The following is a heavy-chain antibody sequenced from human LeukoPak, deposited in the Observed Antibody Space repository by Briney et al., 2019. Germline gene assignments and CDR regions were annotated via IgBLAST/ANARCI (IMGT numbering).Heavy chain of an antibody. CDR3: VRDGEGVAISVNYWFAP. Sequence: ASVEVSCKASGGTFSSYAISWVRQAPGQGLEWMGGIIPIFGTANYAQKFQGRVTITADESTSTAYMELSSLRSEDTAVYYCVRDGEGVAISVNYWFAPWGQGTLVTVSS. CDR2: IIPIFGTA. V-gene: IGHV1-69*13. CDR1: GGTFSSYA. D-gene: IGHD3-10*01. J-gene: IGHJ5*02.